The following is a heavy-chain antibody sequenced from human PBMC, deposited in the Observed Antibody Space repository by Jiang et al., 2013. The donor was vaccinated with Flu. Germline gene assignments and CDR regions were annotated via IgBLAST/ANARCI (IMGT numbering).Heavy chain of an antibody. Sequence: QLVESGGGLVKPGGSLRLSCAASGFTFSDYYMSWIRQTPGKGLEWVSYISSSGSSIHYADSVEGRFTISRDNAKNSLYLQMNSLRAEDTAVYYCARSQLRVVPAVKAYYFDYWGQGTLVTVSS. V-gene: IGHV3-11*01. D-gene: IGHD2-2*01. J-gene: IGHJ4*02. CDR1: GFTFSDYY. CDR2: ISSSGSSI. CDR3: ARSQLRVVPAVKAYYFDY.